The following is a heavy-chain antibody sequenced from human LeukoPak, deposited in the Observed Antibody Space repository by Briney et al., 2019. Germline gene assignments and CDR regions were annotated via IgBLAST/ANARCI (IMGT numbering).Heavy chain of an antibody. Sequence: SQTLSLTCALYGGSLSGYYWSWIRQPPSKGLGWIGEINHSGSTNYNPSLKSRVTISVDTSKNQFSLKLSSVTAAATAVYYCARGRIAAAGIAGWFDPWGQGTLVTVSS. V-gene: IGHV4-34*01. CDR3: ARGRIAAAGIAGWFDP. CDR2: INHSGST. CDR1: GGSLSGYY. D-gene: IGHD6-13*01. J-gene: IGHJ5*02.